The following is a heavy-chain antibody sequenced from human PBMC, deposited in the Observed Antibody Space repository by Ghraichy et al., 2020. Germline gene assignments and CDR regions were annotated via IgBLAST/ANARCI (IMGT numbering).Heavy chain of an antibody. V-gene: IGHV4-61*01. CDR3: ARRMQGYDYFDY. CDR1: GGSVSSGSYY. D-gene: IGHD5-12*01. Sequence: GSLRLSCTVSGGSVSSGSYYWSWIRQPPGKGLEWIGYIYYSGSTNYNPSLKSRVTISVDTSKNQFSLKLSSVTAADTAVYYCARRMQGYDYFDYWGQGTLVTVSS. CDR2: IYYSGST. J-gene: IGHJ4*02.